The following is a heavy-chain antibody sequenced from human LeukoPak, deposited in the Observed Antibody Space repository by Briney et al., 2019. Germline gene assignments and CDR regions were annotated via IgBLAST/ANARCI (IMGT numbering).Heavy chain of an antibody. D-gene: IGHD3-10*01. Sequence: GGSLRLSCAASGLTFSYYTMNWVRQAPGKGLEWVSSISGSSTYIYYADSVKGRFTISRDNSKNTLYLQMNSLRAEDTAVYYCARDSGSSLNGTNDAFDIWGQGTMVTVSS. CDR2: ISGSSTYI. V-gene: IGHV3-21*01. CDR3: ARDSGSSLNGTNDAFDI. J-gene: IGHJ3*02. CDR1: GLTFSYYT.